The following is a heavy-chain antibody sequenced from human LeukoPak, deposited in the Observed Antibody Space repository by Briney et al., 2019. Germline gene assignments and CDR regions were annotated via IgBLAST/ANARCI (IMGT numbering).Heavy chain of an antibody. D-gene: IGHD3-22*01. J-gene: IGHJ4*02. CDR1: GFTFSSYG. CDR3: AKGNFGGYDSSGYFGY. CDR2: ISYDGSNK. V-gene: IGHV3-30*18. Sequence: GRSLRLSCAASGFTFSSYGMHWVRQAPGKGLEWVAVISYDGSNKYYADSVKGRFTISRDNTKNTLYLQMNSLRAEDTAVYYCAKGNFGGYDSSGYFGYWGQGTLVTVSS.